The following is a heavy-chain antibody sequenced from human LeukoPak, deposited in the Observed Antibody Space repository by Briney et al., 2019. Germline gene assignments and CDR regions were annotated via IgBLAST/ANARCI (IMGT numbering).Heavy chain of an antibody. CDR1: GYTFTSYG. Sequence: GASVTVSCKASGYTFTSYGISWVRQAPGQGLEWMGWISAYNGNTNYAQKLQGRVTMTTDTSTSTAYMELRSLRSDDTAVYYCARGPRYYGSGSYYFDYWGQGTLVTVPS. D-gene: IGHD3-10*01. V-gene: IGHV1-18*01. CDR3: ARGPRYYGSGSYYFDY. J-gene: IGHJ4*02. CDR2: ISAYNGNT.